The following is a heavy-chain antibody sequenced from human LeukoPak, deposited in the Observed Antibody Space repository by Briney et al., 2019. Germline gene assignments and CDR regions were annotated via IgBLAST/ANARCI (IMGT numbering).Heavy chain of an antibody. D-gene: IGHD3-10*01. CDR2: IYYSGST. J-gene: IGHJ5*02. V-gene: IGHV4-59*01. CDR1: GGSIGSYY. CDR3: ARGGYYGSGNDFRFDP. Sequence: SETLSLTCTVSGGSIGSYYWSWIRQPPGKGLEWIGYIYYSGSTNYKPSVKGRVTISVDTSKNQFSLKLSSVTAADTAVYYCARGGYYGSGNDFRFDPWGQGTLVTVSS.